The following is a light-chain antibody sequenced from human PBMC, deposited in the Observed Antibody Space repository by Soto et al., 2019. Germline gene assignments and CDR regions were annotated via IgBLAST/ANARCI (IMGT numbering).Light chain of an antibody. CDR3: QAWDSSTVV. CDR1: KLGNKY. CDR2: EDV. J-gene: IGLJ2*01. V-gene: IGLV3-1*01. Sequence: SYELTQPPSVSVSPGQTASITCSADKLGNKYVCWYQLRPGRSPVLVIYEDVKRPSGIPERFSGSNSGTTATLTISETQAMDEADYFCQAWDSSTVVFGGGTQLTVL.